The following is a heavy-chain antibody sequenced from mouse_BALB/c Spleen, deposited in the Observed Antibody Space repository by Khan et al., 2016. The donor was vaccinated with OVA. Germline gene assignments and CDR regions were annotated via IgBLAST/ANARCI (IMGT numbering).Heavy chain of an antibody. CDR2: ISSGDTT. V-gene: IGHV5-6-5*01. D-gene: IGHD6-1*01. CDR1: GFTFSNYG. CDR3: ARDNGFAY. Sequence: EVELVESGGGLVKPGGSLKLSCAASGFTFSNYGVSWVRQTPEKRLEWVASISSGDTTYYPDSVKGRFTISRDNARNILYLQMSSLRSEDTAMYYCARDNGFAYWGQGTLVTVSA. J-gene: IGHJ3*01.